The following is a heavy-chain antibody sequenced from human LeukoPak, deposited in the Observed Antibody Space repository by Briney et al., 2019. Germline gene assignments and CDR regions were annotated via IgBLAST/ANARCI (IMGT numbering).Heavy chain of an antibody. Sequence: GGSLRLSCAASGFPFSGSPIHWVRQASGKGLEWVGHIRSKADKYATTYAASLRGRFTISRDDSENTVYLQMNSLRAEDTAVYYCARDWNYAVDPWGQGTQVTVSS. V-gene: IGHV3-73*01. J-gene: IGHJ5*02. CDR3: ARDWNYAVDP. CDR2: IRSKADKYAT. CDR1: GFPFSGSP. D-gene: IGHD1-7*01.